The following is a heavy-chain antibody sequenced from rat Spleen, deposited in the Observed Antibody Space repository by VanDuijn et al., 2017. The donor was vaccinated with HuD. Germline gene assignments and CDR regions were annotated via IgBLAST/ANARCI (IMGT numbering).Heavy chain of an antibody. D-gene: IGHD3-8*01. Sequence: EVQLVESGGGLVQPGRSLKLSCAASGFTFSNYGMAWVRQAPTKGLEWVATISYDGSSSYYRDSVKGRFPISRDTASITLYLQMDSLRSEDTATYYCARHLHPLYFEYWGQGVMVTVSS. J-gene: IGHJ2*01. CDR1: GFTFSNYG. CDR2: ISYDGSSS. CDR3: ARHLHPLYFEY. V-gene: IGHV5-29*01.